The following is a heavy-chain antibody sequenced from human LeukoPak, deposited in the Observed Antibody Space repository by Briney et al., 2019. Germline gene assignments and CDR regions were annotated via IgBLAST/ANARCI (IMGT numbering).Heavy chain of an antibody. V-gene: IGHV4-4*02. J-gene: IGHJ6*03. CDR1: GASINNSNW. CDR2: IYHSGST. CDR3: AREFLTGYPTTYYMDV. Sequence: SETLSLTCAVSGASINNSNWWSWVRQPPGKGLEWIGEIYHSGSTNYNPSLKSRITISVVQSKNQFSLKLSSVTAADTAVYYCAREFLTGYPTTYYMDVWGKGTTVTVSS. D-gene: IGHD3-9*01.